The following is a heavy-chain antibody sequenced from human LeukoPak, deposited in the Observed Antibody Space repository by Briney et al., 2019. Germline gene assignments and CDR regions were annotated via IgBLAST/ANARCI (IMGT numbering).Heavy chain of an antibody. V-gene: IGHV1-69*13. CDR1: GGTFSSYA. Sequence: ASVKVSCKASGGTFSSYAISWVRQAPGQGLEWMGGIIPIFGTANYAQKSQGRVTITADESTSTAYMELSSLRSEDTAVYYCARDHQLGSSAPSWGQGTLVTVSS. CDR2: IIPIFGTA. D-gene: IGHD2-2*01. J-gene: IGHJ4*02. CDR3: ARDHQLGSSAPS.